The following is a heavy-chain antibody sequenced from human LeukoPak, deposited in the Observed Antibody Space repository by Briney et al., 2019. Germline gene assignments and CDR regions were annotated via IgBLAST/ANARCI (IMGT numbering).Heavy chain of an antibody. CDR3: ATGVIKYYYYGMDV. J-gene: IGHJ6*02. CDR1: GYTLTELS. V-gene: IGHV1-24*01. CDR2: FDPEDGET. D-gene: IGHD2-21*01. Sequence: ASVKVSCKVSGYTLTELSMHWVRQAPGKGLEWMGGFDPEDGETIYAQKFQGRVTMTGDTSTDTAYMELSSLRSEDTAVYYCATGVIKYYYYGMDVWGQGTTVTVSS.